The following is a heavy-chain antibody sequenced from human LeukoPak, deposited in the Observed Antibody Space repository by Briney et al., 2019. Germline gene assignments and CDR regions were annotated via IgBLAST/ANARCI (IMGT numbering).Heavy chain of an antibody. J-gene: IGHJ4*02. V-gene: IGHV4-59*01. CDR3: ARVSTVINFDY. Sequence: ETLSLTCTVSGGSISSYYGSWIRQPPGKGLEWIGYIYYSGSTNYNPSLKSRVTISVDTSKNQFSLKLSSVTAADMAVYYCARVSTVINFDYWGQGTLVTVSS. D-gene: IGHD4-11*01. CDR1: GGSISSYY. CDR2: IYYSGST.